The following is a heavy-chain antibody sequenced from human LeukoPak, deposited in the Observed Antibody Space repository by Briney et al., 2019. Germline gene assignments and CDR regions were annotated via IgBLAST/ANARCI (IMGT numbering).Heavy chain of an antibody. V-gene: IGHV3-9*01. Sequence: GGSLRLSCAVSGFSFDDYAMHWVRQAPGKGLEWVSGISWNSGDLGYADSVKGRFTISRDNAKNSLYLQMNSLRAEDTALYFCAKDHSPNYGGNSGRFDYWDQGTLVTVSS. CDR2: ISWNSGDL. D-gene: IGHD4-23*01. CDR3: AKDHSPNYGGNSGRFDY. J-gene: IGHJ4*02. CDR1: GFSFDDYA.